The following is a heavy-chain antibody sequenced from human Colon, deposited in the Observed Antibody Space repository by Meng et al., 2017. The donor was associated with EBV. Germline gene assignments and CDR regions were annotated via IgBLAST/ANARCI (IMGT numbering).Heavy chain of an antibody. D-gene: IGHD3-9*01. Sequence: QVLQQLLGARLLKPSEALSLTCTVNGGSFSGYVWSWVRQPPGKGMEWIGEVSHPGSANYNPSLKSRVTISVDASEKQFSLRLTSVTAADSAVYYCARVPTTGYKDHWGQGTLVTVSS. J-gene: IGHJ4*02. CDR2: VSHPGSA. CDR1: GGSFSGYV. CDR3: ARVPTTGYKDH. V-gene: IGHV4-34*01.